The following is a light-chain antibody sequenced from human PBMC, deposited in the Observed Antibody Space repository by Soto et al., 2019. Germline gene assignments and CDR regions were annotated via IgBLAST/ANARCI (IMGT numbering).Light chain of an antibody. CDR1: SSDVGGYNY. J-gene: IGLJ1*01. V-gene: IGLV2-14*03. Sequence: QSVLTQPASVSGSPGQLITISCTGTSSDVGGYNYVSWYQQHPGKAPKLMIYDVSDRPSGVSNRFSASKSGNTASLTISGLQAEDEADYYCCSYTSSSTPWVFGTGTKVTVL. CDR2: DVS. CDR3: CSYTSSSTPWV.